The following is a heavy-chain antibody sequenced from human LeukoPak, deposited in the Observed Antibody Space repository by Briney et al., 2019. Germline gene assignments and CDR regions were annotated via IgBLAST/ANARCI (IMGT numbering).Heavy chain of an antibody. CDR2: ISGSGGST. Sequence: GGSLRLSCAASGFTFSSYGMSWVRQAPGKGLEWVSAISGSGGSTYYADSVKGRFTISRDNSKNTLYLQINSLRAEDTAVYYCAKVPGAGVITLFDYWGQGTLVTVSS. D-gene: IGHD3-10*01. V-gene: IGHV3-23*01. CDR1: GFTFSSYG. CDR3: AKVPGAGVITLFDY. J-gene: IGHJ4*02.